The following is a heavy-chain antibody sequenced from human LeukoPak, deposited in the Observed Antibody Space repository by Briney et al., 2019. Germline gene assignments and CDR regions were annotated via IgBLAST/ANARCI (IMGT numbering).Heavy chain of an antibody. D-gene: IGHD4-17*01. CDR2: ISSSSSYI. CDR3: AREWDGDYVRSDY. CDR1: GFTFSSYS. V-gene: IGHV3-21*01. Sequence: GGSLRLSCAASGFTFSSYSMNWVRQATGKGLEWVSSISSSSSYIYYADSVKGRFTISRDNAKNSLYLQMNSLRAEDTAVYYCAREWDGDYVRSDYWGQGTLVTVSS. J-gene: IGHJ4*02.